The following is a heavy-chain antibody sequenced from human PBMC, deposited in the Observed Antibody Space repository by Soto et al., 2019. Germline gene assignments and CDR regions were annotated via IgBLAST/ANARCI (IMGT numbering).Heavy chain of an antibody. CDR1: GGTFSSYA. Sequence: SVKVSCKASGGTFSSYAISWVRQAPGQGLEWMGGIIPIFGTANYAQKFQGRVTITADESTSTAYMELSSLRSEDTAVYYCARDPRVSGGTRSEYFQHWGQGTLVTVSS. J-gene: IGHJ1*01. D-gene: IGHD2-2*01. V-gene: IGHV1-69*13. CDR2: IIPIFGTA. CDR3: ARDPRVSGGTRSEYFQH.